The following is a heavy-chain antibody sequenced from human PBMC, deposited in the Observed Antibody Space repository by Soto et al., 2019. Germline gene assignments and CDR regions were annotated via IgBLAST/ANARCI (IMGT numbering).Heavy chain of an antibody. J-gene: IGHJ4*02. Sequence: PGGSLRLSCAASGFTFSDYWMNWVRQAPGRGLEWVASMKYDGRETRYVDALKGRFTISRDNARNLLYLQMASLRVEDTAVYYCARDGVSPGLYFDFWGQGTLVTVSS. D-gene: IGHD3-10*01. CDR2: MKYDGRET. CDR1: GFTFSDYW. CDR3: ARDGVSPGLYFDF. V-gene: IGHV3-7*05.